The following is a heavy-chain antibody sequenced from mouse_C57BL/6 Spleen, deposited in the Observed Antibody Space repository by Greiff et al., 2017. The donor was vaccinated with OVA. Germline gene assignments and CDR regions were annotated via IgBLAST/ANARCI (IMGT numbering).Heavy chain of an antibody. Sequence: EVKLQESGPGLVKPSQSLSLTCSVTGYSITSGYYWNWIRQFPGNKLEWMSYISYDGSNNYNPSLKNRISITRDTSKNQFFLKLNSVTTEDTATYYCARDDYYGSSSAWFAYWGQGTLVTVSA. V-gene: IGHV3-6*01. D-gene: IGHD1-1*01. CDR3: ARDDYYGSSSAWFAY. CDR2: ISYDGSN. CDR1: GYSITSGYY. J-gene: IGHJ3*01.